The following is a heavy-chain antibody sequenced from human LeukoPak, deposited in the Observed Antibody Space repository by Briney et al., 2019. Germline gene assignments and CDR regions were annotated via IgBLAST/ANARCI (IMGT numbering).Heavy chain of an antibody. CDR2: ISSSGSTI. V-gene: IGHV3-48*03. CDR1: GFTFGSYE. CDR3: ARDQGFYYYYMDV. J-gene: IGHJ6*03. Sequence: GGSLRLSCAASGFTFGSYEMNWVRQAPGKGLEWVSYISSSGSTIYYADSVKGRFTISRDNAKNSLYLQMNSLRAEDTAVYYCARDQGFYYYYMDVWGKGTTVTVSS.